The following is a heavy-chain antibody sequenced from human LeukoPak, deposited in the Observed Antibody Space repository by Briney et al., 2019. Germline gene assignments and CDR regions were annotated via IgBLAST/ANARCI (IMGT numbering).Heavy chain of an antibody. D-gene: IGHD2-21*02. CDR1: GGTFSSYA. J-gene: IGHJ6*03. V-gene: IGHV1-69*06. CDR3: ARGNIVVVTATFYYYYYMDV. CDR2: IIPIFGTA. Sequence: SVTVSCKASGGTFSSYAISWVRQAPGQGLEWMGGIIPIFGTANYAQKFQGRVTITADKSTSTAYMELSSLRSEDTAVYYCARGNIVVVTATFYYYYYMDVWGKGTTVTVSS.